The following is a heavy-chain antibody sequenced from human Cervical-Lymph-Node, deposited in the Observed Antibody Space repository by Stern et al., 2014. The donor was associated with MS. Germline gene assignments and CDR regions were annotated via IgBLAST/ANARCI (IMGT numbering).Heavy chain of an antibody. CDR3: AREVSMVGFGP. Sequence: QMQLVQSGAEVKKPGSSVKVSCKASGGTVSSHTISWVRQAPGQGLEWMGGIIPIFGKPNYAQKFQGRVTISADKSTHTAYLELSSLRSDDTAVYYCAREVSMVGFGPWGQGTLVTVSS. J-gene: IGHJ5*02. CDR1: GGTVSSHT. CDR2: IIPIFGKP. D-gene: IGHD3-10*01. V-gene: IGHV1-69*06.